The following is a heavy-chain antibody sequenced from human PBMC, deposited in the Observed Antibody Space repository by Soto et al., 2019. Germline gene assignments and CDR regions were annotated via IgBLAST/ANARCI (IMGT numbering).Heavy chain of an antibody. Sequence: ASVKVSCKAPRDTFTSYYINWVRQAPGQGLEWMGVIKTHGGSPAYAQKFKGRVTLTRDTSAMTVYMEVSSLTSEDTSMYYCARSSGGNFGIIIEGTNWFAPWGQGTLVTVSS. V-gene: IGHV1-46*01. CDR2: IKTHGGSP. CDR3: ARSSGGNFGIIIEGTNWFAP. CDR1: RDTFTSYY. D-gene: IGHD1-26*01. J-gene: IGHJ5*02.